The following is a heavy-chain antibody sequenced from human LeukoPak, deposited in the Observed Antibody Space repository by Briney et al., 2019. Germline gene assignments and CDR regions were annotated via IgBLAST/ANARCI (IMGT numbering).Heavy chain of an antibody. D-gene: IGHD4-17*01. CDR2: IRYDGNNK. CDR1: GFTFRDYS. Sequence: GGSLRLSCAAPGFTFRDYSMHWFRKAPGKGLNWVAFIRYDGNNKYYADSVKGRFTISRDNFKNMLYLEMNSLSTEDTAVYYCAKDSVTVTNYYYYYMDVWGKGTTVTISS. CDR3: AKDSVTVTNYYYYYMDV. V-gene: IGHV3-30*02. J-gene: IGHJ6*03.